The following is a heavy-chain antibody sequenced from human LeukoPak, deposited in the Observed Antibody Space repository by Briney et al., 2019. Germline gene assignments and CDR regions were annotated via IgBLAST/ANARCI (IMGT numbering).Heavy chain of an antibody. CDR3: ARVITTSGTI. J-gene: IGHJ3*02. V-gene: IGHV4-30-2*01. Sequence: TLSLTCTVSGGSISSGGYYWSWIRQPPGKGLEWIGYIYHSGSTYYNPSLKSRVTISVDRSKNQFSLKLSSVTAADTAVYYCARVITTSGTIWGQGTMVTVSS. CDR2: IYHSGST. D-gene: IGHD3-3*01. CDR1: GGSISSGGYY.